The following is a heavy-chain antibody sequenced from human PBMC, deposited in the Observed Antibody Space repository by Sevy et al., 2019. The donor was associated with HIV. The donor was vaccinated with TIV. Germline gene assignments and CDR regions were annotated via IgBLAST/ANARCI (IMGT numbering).Heavy chain of an antibody. CDR2: IYPGDSDT. CDR1: EYSFTSYW. V-gene: IGHV5-51*01. CDR3: ARQVEGYGDYPNYFDS. J-gene: IGHJ4*02. D-gene: IGHD4-17*01. Sequence: GESLKISCKGSEYSFTSYWIAWVRQMPGKGLEWMGIIYPGDSDTRYSPPFQGQVTISADKSISTAYLQWNSLKASDTAIYYCARQVEGYGDYPNYFDSWGQGTLVTVSS.